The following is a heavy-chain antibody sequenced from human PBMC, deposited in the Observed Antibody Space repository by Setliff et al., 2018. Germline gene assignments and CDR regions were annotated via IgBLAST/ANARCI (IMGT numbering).Heavy chain of an antibody. CDR1: GYTFTSYD. CDR3: ARGSSGYGYGYFWFDP. CDR2: MNPNSGDT. J-gene: IGHJ5*02. V-gene: IGHV1-8*02. D-gene: IGHD5-18*01. Sequence: ASVKVSCKASGYTFTSYDMNWVRQATGQGLEWMGWMNPNSGDTGYAQKFQGRVTMTRNTSISTAYMELSSLRSEDTAVYYCARGSSGYGYGYFWFDPWGQGTLVTVPS.